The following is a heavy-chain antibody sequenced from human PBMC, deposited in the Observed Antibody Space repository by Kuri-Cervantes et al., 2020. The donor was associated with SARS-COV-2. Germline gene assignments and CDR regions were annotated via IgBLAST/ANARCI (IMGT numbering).Heavy chain of an antibody. CDR2: TTGSGATT. D-gene: IGHD3-10*01. J-gene: IGHJ6*02. CDR1: GFSFNTYA. CDR3: ARPNYYGSGSYNYGMDV. Sequence: GESLKISCAASGFSFNTYAMTWVRQAPGKGLEWVSSTTGSGATTFYADSVKGRFTISRDNAKNSLYLQMNSLRAEDTAVYYCARPNYYGSGSYNYGMDVWGQGTTVTVSS. V-gene: IGHV3-23*01.